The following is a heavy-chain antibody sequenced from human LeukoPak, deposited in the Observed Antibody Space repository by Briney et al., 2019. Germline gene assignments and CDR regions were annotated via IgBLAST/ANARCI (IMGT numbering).Heavy chain of an antibody. CDR2: ISSSSSTI. CDR1: GFTFSSYS. CDR3: ARSGSDNDY. Sequence: PGGSLRLSCAASGFTFSSYSMNWVRQAPGKGLEWVSYISSSSSTIYYADSVKGRFTISRDNAKNSLYLQMNSLRAEDTAVYYCARSGSDNDYWGQGTLVTVSS. V-gene: IGHV3-48*01. D-gene: IGHD6-25*01. J-gene: IGHJ4*02.